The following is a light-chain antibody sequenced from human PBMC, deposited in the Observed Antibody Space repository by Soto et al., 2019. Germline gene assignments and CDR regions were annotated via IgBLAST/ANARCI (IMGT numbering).Light chain of an antibody. J-gene: IGKJ3*01. Sequence: DIQMTQSPSTLSASVGDRVTITCRASQSLSSWLAWYQQKPGKAPKLLIYKASTLESGVPSRFSGSGSGTEFPLTISSLQPDDFATYYCQHYTTSPTFGPGTKVDI. CDR1: QSLSSW. V-gene: IGKV1-5*03. CDR3: QHYTTSPT. CDR2: KAS.